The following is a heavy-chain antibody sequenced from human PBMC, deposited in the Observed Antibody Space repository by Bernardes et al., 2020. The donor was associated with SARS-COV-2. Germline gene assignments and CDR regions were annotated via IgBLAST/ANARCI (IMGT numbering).Heavy chain of an antibody. CDR2: ITWNSYTT. Sequence: GGSLRLSCAASGFNFDDYAMHWVRQAPGKGLEWVSGITWNSYTTGYANSVKGRFTISRDNAKNSLYLQMNSLRAEDTALYYCARVCHVTGVFAAFDIWGQGTMVTVSS. CDR3: ARVCHVTGVFAAFDI. D-gene: IGHD3-9*01. CDR1: GFNFDDYA. V-gene: IGHV3-9*01. J-gene: IGHJ3*02.